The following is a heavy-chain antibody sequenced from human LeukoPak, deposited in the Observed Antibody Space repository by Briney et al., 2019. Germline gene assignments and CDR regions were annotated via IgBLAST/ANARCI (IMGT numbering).Heavy chain of an antibody. J-gene: IGHJ6*03. Sequence: PGGSLRLSCAASGFTFRDYYMSWIRQAPGKGLEWVSYISSSGSTIYYADSVKGRFTISRDNAKNSLYLQMNSLRAEDTAVYYCARESYSNDYYYYYMDVWGKGTTVTVSS. CDR1: GFTFRDYY. CDR2: ISSSGSTI. V-gene: IGHV3-11*04. CDR3: ARESYSNDYYYYYMDV. D-gene: IGHD5-18*01.